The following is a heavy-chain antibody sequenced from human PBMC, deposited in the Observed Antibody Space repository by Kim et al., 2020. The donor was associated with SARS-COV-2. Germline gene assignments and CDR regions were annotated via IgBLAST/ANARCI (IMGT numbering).Heavy chain of an antibody. CDR2: IIPIFGTA. CDR3: ARDRIVGGYTPGPFDY. D-gene: IGHD3-16*01. Sequence: SVKVSCKASGGTFSSYAISWVRQAPGQGLEWMGGIIPIFGTANYAQKFQGRVTITADESTSTAYMELSSLRSEDTAVYYCARDRIVGGYTPGPFDYWGQGTLVTVSS. V-gene: IGHV1-69*13. CDR1: GGTFSSYA. J-gene: IGHJ4*02.